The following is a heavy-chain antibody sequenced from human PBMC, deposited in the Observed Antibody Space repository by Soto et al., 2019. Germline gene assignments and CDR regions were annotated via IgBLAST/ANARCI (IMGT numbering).Heavy chain of an antibody. CDR3: VRATYFSDSSGYTRCFDY. Sequence: LSLTCAVSGGSISSGGYSWRWIRQPPGKGLEWVGRSRDKAQGYSTAYAASVKGRFTTSRDESKNSVYLQMNSLTPAHTAVYYCVRATYFSDSSGYTRCFDYWGQGTMVTVSS. CDR1: GGSISSGGYS. J-gene: IGHJ4*02. V-gene: IGHV3-72*01. CDR2: SRDKAQGYST. D-gene: IGHD3-22*01.